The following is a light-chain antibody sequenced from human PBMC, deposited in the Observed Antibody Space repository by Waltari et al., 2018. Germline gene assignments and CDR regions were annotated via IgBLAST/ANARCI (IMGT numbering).Light chain of an antibody. Sequence: YQHSPCKAPKPVILEFSKRPSGVSNRFSGSKSGNTASLTIAGLQAEDEAAYYCGSYTGSTTWVFGGETKLTVL. CDR3: GSYTGSTTWV. CDR2: EFS. J-gene: IGLJ3*02. V-gene: IGLV2-14*01.